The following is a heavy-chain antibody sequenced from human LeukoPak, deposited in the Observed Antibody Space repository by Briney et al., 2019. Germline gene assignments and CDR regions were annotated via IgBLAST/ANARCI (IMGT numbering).Heavy chain of an antibody. V-gene: IGHV3-23*01. Sequence: PGGSLRLSCAASGFTFSDYYMSWIRQAPGRGLEWVSALSGNGAKTYYADSVKGRFTVCRDNSKNTLYLQMNSLRVDDTAIYYCAKDHGDYSFDYWGQGTLVTVSS. D-gene: IGHD4-17*01. J-gene: IGHJ4*02. CDR1: GFTFSDYY. CDR3: AKDHGDYSFDY. CDR2: LSGNGAKT.